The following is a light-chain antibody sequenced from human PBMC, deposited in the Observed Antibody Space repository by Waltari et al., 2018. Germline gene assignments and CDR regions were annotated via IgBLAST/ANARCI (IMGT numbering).Light chain of an antibody. V-gene: IGKV2-28*01. J-gene: IGKJ3*01. CDR3: MQALQTPFT. CDR2: LGS. CDR1: QSLLHSNGYNY. Sequence: DIVMTQSPLSLPVTPGEPASISCRSSQSLLHSNGYNYLDWYLQKPGQSPQLLIYLGSNPASGGPDRFSGSGSGTDFTLKISRVEAEDVGVYYCMQALQTPFTFGPGTKVDIK.